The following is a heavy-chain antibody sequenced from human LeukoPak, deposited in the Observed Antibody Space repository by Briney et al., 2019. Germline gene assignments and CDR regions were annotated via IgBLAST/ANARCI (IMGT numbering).Heavy chain of an antibody. D-gene: IGHD3-10*01. CDR3: ARSITMVRGVIIIVAFDI. Sequence: SSETLSLTCTVSGGSISSNNYYWGWIRQPPGKGLEWIGSIYYSGNTYNNASLKSRVTMSVDTSKNQFSLKLSSVTAADTAVYYCARSITMVRGVIIIVAFDIWGQGTMVTVSS. CDR1: GGSISSNNYY. V-gene: IGHV4-39*01. J-gene: IGHJ3*02. CDR2: IYYSGNT.